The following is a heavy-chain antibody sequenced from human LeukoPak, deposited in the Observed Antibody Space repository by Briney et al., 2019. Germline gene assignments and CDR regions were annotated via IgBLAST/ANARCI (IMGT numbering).Heavy chain of an antibody. D-gene: IGHD3-22*01. J-gene: IGHJ4*02. CDR2: ISYDGSNK. CDR1: GFTFSSYG. CDR3: ALSSVYRQTTFDY. Sequence: GRSLRLSCATSGFTFSSYGMHWVRQAPGKGLEWGTVISYDGSNKYYADSVKGRFTISRDNSKNTLYLQMNSLRAEDTAVYYCALSSVYRQTTFDYWGQGTLVTVSS. V-gene: IGHV3-30*03.